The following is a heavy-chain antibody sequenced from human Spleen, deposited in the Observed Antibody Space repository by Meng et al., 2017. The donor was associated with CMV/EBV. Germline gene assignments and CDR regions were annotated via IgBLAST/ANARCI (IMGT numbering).Heavy chain of an antibody. V-gene: IGHV3-53*01. J-gene: IGHJ6*02. CDR1: GFTVSNNY. CDR3: TREVFLTGMDY. D-gene: IGHD3-9*01. Sequence: GESLKISCAASGFTVSNNYMNWVRQAPGKGLEWVSVIHSGGSTYYADSVKGRFTISSDNSKNKLYLQMNSLIAEYTAVDYCTREVFLTGMDYWGQGTTVTVSS. CDR2: IHSGGST.